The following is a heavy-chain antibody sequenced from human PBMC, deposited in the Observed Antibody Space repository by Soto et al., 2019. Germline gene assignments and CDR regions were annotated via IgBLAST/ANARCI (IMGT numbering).Heavy chain of an antibody. CDR2: ISGGGDST. CDR3: ARDHVPNYVWGSYRYTERYSGYYGMDV. J-gene: IGHJ6*02. D-gene: IGHD3-16*02. Sequence: GGSLRLSCAASGLTFSNYAMSWVRQAPGKGLEWVSTISGGGDSTYYADSVKGRFTISRDNSKSTLYLQMNSLRAEDTAVYYCARDHVPNYVWGSYRYTERYSGYYGMDVWGQGTTVTVSS. V-gene: IGHV3-23*01. CDR1: GLTFSNYA.